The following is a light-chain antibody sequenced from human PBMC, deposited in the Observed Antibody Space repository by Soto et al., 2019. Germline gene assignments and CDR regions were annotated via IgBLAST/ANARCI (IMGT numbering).Light chain of an antibody. CDR3: SSYTSSSTLV. CDR2: EVS. CDR1: SSDVGGYNY. J-gene: IGLJ2*01. V-gene: IGLV2-14*01. Sequence: QSVLTQPASVSGSPGQSITISCTGTSSDVGGYNYVSWYQQHPGKAPKLMIYEVSYRPSGVSNRFSASKSGNTASLTISRLQAEDEADYYCSSYTSSSTLVFGGGTKLTVL.